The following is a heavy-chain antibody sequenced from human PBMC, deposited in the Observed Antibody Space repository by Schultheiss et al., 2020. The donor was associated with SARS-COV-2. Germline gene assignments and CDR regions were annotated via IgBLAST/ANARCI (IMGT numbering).Heavy chain of an antibody. V-gene: IGHV3-74*01. CDR1: GFTFRSYW. CDR2: INSDGSST. D-gene: IGHD4-17*01. J-gene: IGHJ5*02. CDR3: ARGTSDYGDYGRS. Sequence: GESLRLSCAASGFTFRSYWMHWVRQAPGKGLVWVSRINSDGSSTSYADSVKGRFTISRDNAKTTLYLQMNSLRVEDTAVYYCARGTSDYGDYGRSWGQGTLVTVSS.